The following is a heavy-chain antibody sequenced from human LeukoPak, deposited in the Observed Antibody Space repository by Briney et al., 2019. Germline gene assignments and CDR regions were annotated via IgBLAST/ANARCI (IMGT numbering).Heavy chain of an antibody. J-gene: IGHJ6*03. CDR2: ISAYNGNT. CDR1: GYTFTSYG. CDR3: ARYRVGDYYYYYMDV. V-gene: IGHV1-18*01. Sequence: ASVKVSCKASGYTFTSYGISWVRQAPGQGLEWMGWISAYNGNTNYAQKLQGRVTMTTDTSTSTAYMELRSLRSDDTAVYYCARYRVGDYYYYYMDVWGKGTTVTVPS.